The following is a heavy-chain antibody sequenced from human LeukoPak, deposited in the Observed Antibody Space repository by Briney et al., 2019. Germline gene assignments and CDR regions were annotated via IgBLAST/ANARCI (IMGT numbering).Heavy chain of an antibody. J-gene: IGHJ4*02. Sequence: GGSLRLSCAASGFTFSNAWMSWVRQAPGKGLEWVGRIKSKTDGGTTDYAAPVKGRFTISRDDSKNTLYLQMNSLRAEDTAVYYCAKEPYGSGSYRLDYWGQGTLVTVSS. V-gene: IGHV3-15*01. CDR3: AKEPYGSGSYRLDY. CDR1: GFTFSNAW. CDR2: IKSKTDGGTT. D-gene: IGHD3-10*01.